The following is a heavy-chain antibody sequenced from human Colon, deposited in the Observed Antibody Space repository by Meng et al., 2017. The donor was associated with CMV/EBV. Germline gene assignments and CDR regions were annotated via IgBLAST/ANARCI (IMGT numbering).Heavy chain of an antibody. CDR3: AKDSGPRYYYDSSGYSLVD. D-gene: IGHD3-22*01. CDR1: GFTFSSYG. CDR2: IWYDGSNK. V-gene: IGHV3-33*06. Sequence: GGSLRLSCAASGFTFSSYGMHWVRQAPGKGLEWVAVIWYDGSNKYYADSVKGRFTISRDHSKNTLYLQMNSLRAADTAVYYCAKDSGPRYYYDSSGYSLVDWGQGTLVTVSS. J-gene: IGHJ4*02.